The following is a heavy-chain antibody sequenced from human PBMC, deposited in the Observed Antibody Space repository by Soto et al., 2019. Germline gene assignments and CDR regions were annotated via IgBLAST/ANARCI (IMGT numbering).Heavy chain of an antibody. J-gene: IGHJ5*02. CDR2: ISSSSSYI. V-gene: IGHV3-21*01. CDR3: ARPHEIDFWSGYYLAGGGRQVRFGGSWFDP. D-gene: IGHD3-3*01. CDR1: GFTFSSYS. Sequence: GGSLRLSCAASGFTFSSYSMNWVRQAPGKGLEWVSSISSSSSYIYYADSVKGRFTISRDNAKNSLYLQMNSLRAEDTAVYYCARPHEIDFWSGYYLAGGGRQVRFGGSWFDPWGQGTLVTASS.